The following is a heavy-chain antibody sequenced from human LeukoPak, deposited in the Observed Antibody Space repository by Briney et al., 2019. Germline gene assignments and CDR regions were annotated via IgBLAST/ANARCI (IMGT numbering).Heavy chain of an antibody. D-gene: IGHD6-19*01. CDR2: IYVGGGT. Sequence: AGGSLRLSCAASRFTVSSNYMRWVRQAPGKGLEWVSVIYVGGGTYYADSVKGRFTISRDNSKNTLYLQMNSLRAEDTAVYYCAGPSLSSGWPSFDYWGQGTLVTVSS. CDR3: AGPSLSSGWPSFDY. CDR1: RFTVSSNY. V-gene: IGHV3-66*04. J-gene: IGHJ4*02.